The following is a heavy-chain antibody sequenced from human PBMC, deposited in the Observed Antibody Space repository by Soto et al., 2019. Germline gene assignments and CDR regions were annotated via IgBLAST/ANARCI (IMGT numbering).Heavy chain of an antibody. J-gene: IGHJ5*02. CDR1: GYTFTGYG. CDR3: ARVVASSGNNWFDP. Sequence: AXVKVSCKASGYTFTGYGISWVRQAPGQGLEWMGGISAYNGNTNYAQKLQGRVTMTTDTSTSTVYMELRSLRSDDTAVYYCARVVASSGNNWFDPWGQGTLVTSPQ. D-gene: IGHD6-19*01. V-gene: IGHV1-18*04. CDR2: ISAYNGNT.